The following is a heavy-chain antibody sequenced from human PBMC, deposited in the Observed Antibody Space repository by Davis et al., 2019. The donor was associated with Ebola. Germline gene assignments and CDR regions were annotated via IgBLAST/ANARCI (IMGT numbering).Heavy chain of an antibody. D-gene: IGHD3-16*02. CDR3: ARQLRLGELSLYEV. CDR1: GGTFSSYV. V-gene: IGHV1-69*05. J-gene: IGHJ4*02. CDR2: IIPIFGTA. Sequence: AASVKVSCKASGGTFSSYVISWVRQAPGQGLEWMGGIIPIFGTANYAQKFQGRVTMTRDTSTSTVYMELSSLRSEDTAVYYCARQLRLGELSLYEVWGQGTLVTVSS.